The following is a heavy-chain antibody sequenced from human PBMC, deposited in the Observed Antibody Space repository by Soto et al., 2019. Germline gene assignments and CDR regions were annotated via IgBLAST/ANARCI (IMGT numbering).Heavy chain of an antibody. CDR3: AKSLASLYYLDY. V-gene: IGHV3-23*01. CDR1: GFTFSSYA. D-gene: IGHD5-12*01. J-gene: IGHJ4*02. CDR2: ISGSGGST. Sequence: GGSLRLSCAASGFTFSSYAMSWVRQAPGKGLEYISAISGSGGSTYYADSVKGQATISRDNSKNTMYLQMHSLRAEDTAVYYCAKSLASLYYLDYWGKGTLVTVSS.